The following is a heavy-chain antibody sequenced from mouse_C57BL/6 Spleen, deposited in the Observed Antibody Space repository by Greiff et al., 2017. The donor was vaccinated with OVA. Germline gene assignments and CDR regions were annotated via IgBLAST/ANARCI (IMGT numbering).Heavy chain of an antibody. D-gene: IGHD2-4*01. CDR3: ARDDYGFAY. V-gene: IGHV1-4*01. CDR2: INPSSGYT. Sequence: QVQLQQSGAELVRPGASVKMSCKASGYTFTSYTMHWVKQRPGQGLEWIGYINPSSGYTKYNQKFKDKATLTADKSSSTAYMQLSSLTSEDSAVYYCARDDYGFAYWGQGTLVTVSA. J-gene: IGHJ3*01. CDR1: GYTFTSYT.